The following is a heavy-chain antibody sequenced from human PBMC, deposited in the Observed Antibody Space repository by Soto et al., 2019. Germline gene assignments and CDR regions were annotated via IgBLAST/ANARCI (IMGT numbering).Heavy chain of an antibody. D-gene: IGHD4-17*01. CDR2: LSLDGSNK. CDR3: ARETYGDYVGYFDP. Sequence: GGSLRLSCASSGFTFSSFVMHLVRQAPGKGLEWVAALSLDGSNKNYADSVKGRFTISRDNSKSTLYLQMNSLTIEDTAVYYCARETYGDYVGYFDPWGQGTLVTVSS. J-gene: IGHJ5*02. V-gene: IGHV3-30*04. CDR1: GFTFSSFV.